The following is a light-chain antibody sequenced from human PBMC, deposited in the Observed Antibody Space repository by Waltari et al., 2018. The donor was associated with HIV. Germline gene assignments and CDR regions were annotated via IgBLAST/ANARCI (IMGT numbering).Light chain of an antibody. CDR3: QTWATGIQI. J-gene: IGLJ2*01. CDR1: SGHSNYA. Sequence: QLILTQSPSASASLGASVKLTCTLSSGHSNYAIAWHQQQPGKSPRFLMKVKKDGSHIKGDGIPDRFSGSSSGAERDLTISGRQSEDESDYYCQTWATGIQIFGGGTKLTVL. V-gene: IGLV4-69*01. CDR2: VKKDGSH.